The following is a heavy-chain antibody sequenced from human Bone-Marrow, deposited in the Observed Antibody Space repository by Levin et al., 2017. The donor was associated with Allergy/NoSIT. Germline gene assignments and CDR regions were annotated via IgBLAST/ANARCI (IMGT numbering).Heavy chain of an antibody. Sequence: SGGSLRLSCTVSGGSISSYYWSWIRQPPGKGLEWIGYIYYSGSTNYNPSLKSRVTISVDTSKNQFSLKLSSVTAADTAVYYCARMSAICSSTSCYRGGVFDYWGQGTLVTVSS. J-gene: IGHJ4*02. CDR1: GGSISSYY. D-gene: IGHD2-2*01. CDR2: IYYSGST. CDR3: ARMSAICSSTSCYRGGVFDY. V-gene: IGHV4-59*01.